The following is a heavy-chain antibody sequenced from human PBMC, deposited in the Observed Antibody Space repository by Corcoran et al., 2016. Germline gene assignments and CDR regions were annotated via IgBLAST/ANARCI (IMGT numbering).Heavy chain of an antibody. J-gene: IGHJ5*02. V-gene: IGHV4-39*01. Sequence: QLQLQESGPGLVKPSETLSLTCTVSGGSISSSSYYWGWIRQPPGKGLEWIGSIYYSGSTYYNPSLKSRVTISVDTSKNQFSLKLSSVTAADTAVYYCARAIAAASYFDPWGQGTLVTVSS. CDR1: GGSISSSSYY. CDR3: ARAIAAASYFDP. D-gene: IGHD6-13*01. CDR2: IYYSGST.